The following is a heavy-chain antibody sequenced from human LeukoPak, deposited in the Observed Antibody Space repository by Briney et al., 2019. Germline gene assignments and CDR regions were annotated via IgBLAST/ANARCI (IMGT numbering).Heavy chain of an antibody. J-gene: IGHJ6*03. Sequence: TGGSLRLSCAASGFTFSSYWMHWVRQAPGKGLVWVSRINSDGSSTSYAESVKGRFTISRDNAENTLYLQMNSLRAEDTAMYYCARDHRGSSSRLYYYYYMDVWGTGTTVTVSS. CDR2: INSDGSST. CDR3: ARDHRGSSSRLYYYYYMDV. V-gene: IGHV3-74*01. D-gene: IGHD6-13*01. CDR1: GFTFSSYW.